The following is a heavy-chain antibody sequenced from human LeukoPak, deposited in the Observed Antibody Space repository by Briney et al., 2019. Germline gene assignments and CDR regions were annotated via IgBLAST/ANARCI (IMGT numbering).Heavy chain of an antibody. V-gene: IGHV4-4*07. Sequence: SETLSLTCTVSGGAINNYYWTWIRQPAGKGLEWIGRIYSSGKTNYNPSLKSRVTMSVDTSNNQLSLMMTSVTAADTAVFYCARTPQGDNYFDYWGQGHLVTVSS. CDR1: GGAINNYY. CDR3: ARTPQGDNYFDY. J-gene: IGHJ4*02. D-gene: IGHD3-9*01. CDR2: IYSSGKT.